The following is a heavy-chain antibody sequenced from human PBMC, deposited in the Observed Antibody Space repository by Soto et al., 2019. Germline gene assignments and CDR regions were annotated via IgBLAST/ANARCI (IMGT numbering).Heavy chain of an antibody. J-gene: IGHJ5*02. V-gene: IGHV4-34*01. CDR2: INHSGST. D-gene: IGHD2-15*01. CDR1: GGSFSGYY. Sequence: QVQLQQWGAGLLKPSETLSLTCAVYGGSFSGYYWSWIRQPPGKGLEWIGEINHSGSTNYNPSLKSRVTISVDTSKNQFSLKLSSVTAADTAVYYCASRLIVVAVAATTGLWFDPWGQGTLVTVSS. CDR3: ASRLIVVAVAATTGLWFDP.